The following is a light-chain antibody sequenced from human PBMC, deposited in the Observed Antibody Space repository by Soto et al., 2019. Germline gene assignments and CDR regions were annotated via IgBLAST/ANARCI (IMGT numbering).Light chain of an antibody. CDR1: QNCGSTY. J-gene: IGKJ1*01. V-gene: IGKV3-20*01. Sequence: EIVTTQSPDTLSLSPGERATLSCRASQNCGSTYFAWYQQKRDPAPRFLFYGASSSATGLPDMISGSGSGTAFTLTISRLEHEDVALCYCQQYGTSPRTFGHGTKVDIK. CDR3: QQYGTSPRT. CDR2: GAS.